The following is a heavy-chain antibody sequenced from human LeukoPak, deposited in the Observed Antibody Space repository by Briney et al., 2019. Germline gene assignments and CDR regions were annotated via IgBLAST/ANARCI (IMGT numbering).Heavy chain of an antibody. D-gene: IGHD1-26*01. V-gene: IGHV3-23*01. CDR1: GFTFSSYA. J-gene: IGHJ3*02. Sequence: GGSLRLSCAASGFTFSSYAMSWVRQAPGKGLEWVSGISGSGGSTYYADSVKGRFTISRDSSKNTLYLQMNSLRAEDTAVYYCAKERFYSGSPYAFDIWGQGTMVTVSS. CDR3: AKERFYSGSPYAFDI. CDR2: ISGSGGST.